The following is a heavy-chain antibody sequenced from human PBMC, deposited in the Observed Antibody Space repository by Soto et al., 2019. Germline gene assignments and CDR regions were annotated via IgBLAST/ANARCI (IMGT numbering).Heavy chain of an antibody. CDR2: TCESGNP. D-gene: IGHD4-17*01. CDR1: GDTISTGGYT. CDR3: AREKYGDYVGYFDP. J-gene: IGHJ5*02. V-gene: IGHV4-30-2*01. Sequence: SETLSLTCDVSGDTISTGGYTWAWIRQRPGKALEWIVHTCESGNPYYNPSLKGRVIVALDRSKNQLSLKVGSVTAADTAVYYGAREKYGDYVGYFDPRGQG.